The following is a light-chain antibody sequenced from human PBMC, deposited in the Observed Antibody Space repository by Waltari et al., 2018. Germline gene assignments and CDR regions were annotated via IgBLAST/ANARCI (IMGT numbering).Light chain of an antibody. Sequence: QSALTQPASVSGSPGQSITISCTGTSSDVGSNNLVSWYQQHPGKAPKLMIYEGSKRPVRVSNPFAGPKSGDTGSLTIPGLQGEDEADYYCCSYAGSSTYGFGTGTKVTVL. CDR1: SSDVGSNNL. J-gene: IGLJ1*01. CDR3: CSYAGSSTYG. CDR2: EGS. V-gene: IGLV2-23*01.